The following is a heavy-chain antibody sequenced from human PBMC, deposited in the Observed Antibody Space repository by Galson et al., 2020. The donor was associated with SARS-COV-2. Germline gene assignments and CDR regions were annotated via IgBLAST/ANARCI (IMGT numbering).Heavy chain of an antibody. D-gene: IGHD4-17*01. V-gene: IGHV4-59*08. J-gene: IGHJ6*02. CDR3: AKLTTVTTGLFYYYYGMDV. CDR2: IYYSGST. Sequence: ETSETLSLTCTVSGGSISSYYWSWIRQPPGKGLEWIGYIYYSGSTNYNPSLKSRVTISVDTSKNQFSLKLSSVTAADTAVYYCAKLTTVTTGLFYYYYGMDVWGQGTTVTVSS. CDR1: GGSISSYY.